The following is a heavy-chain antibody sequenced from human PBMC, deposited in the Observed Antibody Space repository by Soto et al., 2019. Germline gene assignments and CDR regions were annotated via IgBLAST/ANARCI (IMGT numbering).Heavy chain of an antibody. D-gene: IGHD3-10*01. CDR3: AKGWFGELSPLFDY. J-gene: IGHJ4*02. CDR2: ISYDGSNK. V-gene: IGHV3-30*18. Sequence: LRLSCAASGFTFSSSGMHWFRQAPGKGLEWVAVISYDGSNKYYADSVKGRFTISRDNSKNTLYLQMNSLRAEDTAVYYCAKGWFGELSPLFDYWGQGTLVTVSS. CDR1: GFTFSSSG.